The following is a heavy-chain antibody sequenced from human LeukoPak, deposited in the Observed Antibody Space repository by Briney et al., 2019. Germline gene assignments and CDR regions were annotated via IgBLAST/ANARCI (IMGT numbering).Heavy chain of an antibody. CDR2: IYYSGSA. CDR3: ARDIAPAATMGWFDP. J-gene: IGHJ5*02. D-gene: IGHD2-2*01. V-gene: IGHV4-59*01. CDR1: GGSISSYY. Sequence: SETLSLICTVSGGSISSYYWSWIRQPPGKGLEWIGYIYYSGSANYNPSLKSRVTISVDTSKNQFSLKLSSVTAADTAVYYCARDIAPAATMGWFDPWGQGTLVTVSS.